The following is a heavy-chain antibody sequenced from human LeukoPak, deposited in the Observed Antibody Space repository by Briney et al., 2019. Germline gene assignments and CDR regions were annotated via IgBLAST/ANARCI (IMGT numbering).Heavy chain of an antibody. CDR1: GFTFGDYA. D-gene: IGHD4-23*01. CDR3: TNDFGGNSGSGY. CDR2: IRREAYGGTT. Sequence: PGRSLRLSCTASGFTFGDYAMSWFRQAPGQGLEWVGFIRREAYGGTTEYAASVEGRFTISRDDSKSIAYLQMNSLKTEDTAIYYCTNDFGGNSGSGYWGQGTLVTVSS. V-gene: IGHV3-49*03. J-gene: IGHJ4*02.